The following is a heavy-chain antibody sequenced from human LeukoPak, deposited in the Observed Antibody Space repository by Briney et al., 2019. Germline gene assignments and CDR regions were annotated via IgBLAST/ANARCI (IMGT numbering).Heavy chain of an antibody. CDR1: GGSISSYY. CDR3: ARVGGEYRPSSGSYDYYYMDV. CDR2: IYTSGST. Sequence: PSETLSLTCTVSGGSISSYYWSWIRQPAGKGLEWIGRIYTSGSTNYNPSLKSRVIMSVDTSKNQFSLKLSSVTAADTAVYYCARVGGEYRPSSGSYDYYYMDVWGKGTTVTVSS. D-gene: IGHD1-26*01. V-gene: IGHV4-4*07. J-gene: IGHJ6*03.